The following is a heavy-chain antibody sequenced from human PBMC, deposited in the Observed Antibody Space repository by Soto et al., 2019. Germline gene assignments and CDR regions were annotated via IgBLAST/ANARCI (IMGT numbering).Heavy chain of an antibody. J-gene: IGHJ4*02. V-gene: IGHV4-59*08. D-gene: IGHD4-17*01. CDR3: ARRYGDCFDD. CDR2: IYYSGST. CDR1: GGSISSYY. Sequence: SETLSLTCTVSGGSISSYYWSWIRQPPGKGLEWIGYIYYSGSTNYNPSLKSRVTISVDTSKNQFSLKLSSVTAADTVVYYCARRYGDCFDDWGQGTLVTVSS.